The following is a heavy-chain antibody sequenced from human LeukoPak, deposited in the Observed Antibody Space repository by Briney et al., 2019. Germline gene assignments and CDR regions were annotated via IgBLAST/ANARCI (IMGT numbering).Heavy chain of an antibody. CDR2: INPNSGGT. J-gene: IGHJ4*02. V-gene: IGHV1-2*06. Sequence: ASVKVSCKASGYTFIGYYMHWVRQAPGQGLEWMGRINPNSGGTNYAQKFQGRVIMTRDTSISTAYMELSRLRSDDTAVYYCAGPTKQEYSKPLYYWGQGTLVTVSS. CDR1: GYTFIGYY. CDR3: AGPTKQEYSKPLYY. D-gene: IGHD4-11*01.